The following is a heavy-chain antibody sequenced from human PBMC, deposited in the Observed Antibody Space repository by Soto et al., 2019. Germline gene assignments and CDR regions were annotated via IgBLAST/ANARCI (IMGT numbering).Heavy chain of an antibody. V-gene: IGHV3-21*01. CDR2: ISSSSAYK. CDR1: GFMFSSYN. Sequence: VQLVESGGGLVKPGGSLRLSCEGSGFMFSSYNMNWVRQAPGRGLEWVSFISSSSAYKYYEDAVKGRFTISRDNDKNAVYLQMNSLRAEDAGLYYFAISAGYCTDTSCEKGWFDSWGQGTWVTVSS. D-gene: IGHD2-8*01. CDR3: AISAGYCTDTSCEKGWFDS. J-gene: IGHJ5*01.